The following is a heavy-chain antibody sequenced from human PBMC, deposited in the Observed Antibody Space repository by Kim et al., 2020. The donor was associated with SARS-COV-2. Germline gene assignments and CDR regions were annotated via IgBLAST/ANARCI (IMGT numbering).Heavy chain of an antibody. J-gene: IGHJ4*02. Sequence: ADSVKGRFTSSRDNSKNTLYLQMNSLRAEDTAVYYCAKENSFTSHGYFDYWGQGTLVTVSS. V-gene: IGHV3-30*02. D-gene: IGHD1-26*01. CDR3: AKENSFTSHGYFDY.